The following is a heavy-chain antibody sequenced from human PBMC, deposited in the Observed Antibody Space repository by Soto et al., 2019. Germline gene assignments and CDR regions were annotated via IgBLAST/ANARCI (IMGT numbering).Heavy chain of an antibody. V-gene: IGHV2-5*02. CDR1: GFSLSNIRVG. D-gene: IGHD2-8*02. J-gene: IGHJ4*02. CDR3: SHKLVDVLGYFFDY. Sequence: QITLKESGPTLVKPTQTLTLTCSFSGFSLSNIRVGVGWIRQPPGEALEWLALIYWDDDKRYIPSLKTRLTITMDTTKNRVVLTMSEMDPVDTATYVCSHKLVDVLGYFFDYWGQGTLVTVSS. CDR2: IYWDDDK.